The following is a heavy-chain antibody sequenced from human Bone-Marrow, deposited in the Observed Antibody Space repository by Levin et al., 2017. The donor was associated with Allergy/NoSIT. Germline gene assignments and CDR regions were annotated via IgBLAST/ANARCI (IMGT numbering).Heavy chain of an antibody. CDR2: ISSGSNAK. V-gene: IGHV3-48*02. CDR3: ARGSKGGDDYDDYFDF. CDR1: GFTFSVHS. D-gene: IGHD4-17*01. J-gene: IGHJ4*02. Sequence: SGGSLRLSCAASGFTFSVHSMNWVRQAPGKGLEWFSYISSGSNAKYYADSVKGRFTISRDNAKNSLYLQMNSLRDEDTAVYYCARGSKGGDDYDDYFDFWGQGTLVTVSS.